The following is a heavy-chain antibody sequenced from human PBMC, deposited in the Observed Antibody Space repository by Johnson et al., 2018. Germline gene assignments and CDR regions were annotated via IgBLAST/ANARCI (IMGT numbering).Heavy chain of an antibody. J-gene: IGHJ5*02. V-gene: IGHV4-59*11. CDR2: IYYSGST. CDR1: GGSISSHY. D-gene: IGHD2-21*01. Sequence: QVQLQESGPGLVKPSETLSLTCTVSGGSISSHYWSWIRQPPGKGLEWIGYIYYSGSTNYNPSLKSRITISVDTSKNQFSLKLSSVTAADTAVYYCAKDGGDSGPYNWFDPWGQGTLVTVSS. CDR3: AKDGGDSGPYNWFDP.